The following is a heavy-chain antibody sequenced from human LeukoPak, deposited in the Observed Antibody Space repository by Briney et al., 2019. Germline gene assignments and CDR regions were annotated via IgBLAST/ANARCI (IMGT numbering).Heavy chain of an antibody. J-gene: IGHJ4*02. CDR1: GFTVSSNY. CDR2: IYSGGST. D-gene: IGHD3-10*01. Sequence: GGSLRLSCAASGFTVSSNYMSWVRQAPGKGLEWVSVIYSGGSTYYADSVKGRFTISRDNSKNTLYLQMNSLRAEDTAVYYCAKGLSGTPTIDYWGQGTLVTVSS. V-gene: IGHV3-66*01. CDR3: AKGLSGTPTIDY.